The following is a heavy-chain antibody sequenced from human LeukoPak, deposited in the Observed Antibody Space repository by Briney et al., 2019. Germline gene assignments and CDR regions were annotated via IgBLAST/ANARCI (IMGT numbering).Heavy chain of an antibody. CDR1: GGSISSSSYY. Sequence: SETLSLTCTVSGGSISSSSYYWVWIRQPPGKGLEWIGSIYYSGNTYYKPSLKSRVTISVDTSKNQFSLKLSSVTAADTAVYYCARGHQIAARRLVMDWFDPWGQGTLVTVTS. V-gene: IGHV4-39*01. D-gene: IGHD6-6*01. J-gene: IGHJ5*02. CDR2: IYYSGNT. CDR3: ARGHQIAARRLVMDWFDP.